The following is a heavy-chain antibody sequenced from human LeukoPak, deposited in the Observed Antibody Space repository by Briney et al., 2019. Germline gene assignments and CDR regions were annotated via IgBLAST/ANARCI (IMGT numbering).Heavy chain of an antibody. CDR2: IYYSGST. CDR1: GGSISSSSYY. D-gene: IGHD3-22*01. CDR3: ARTDLGYDSSGYDAFDI. V-gene: IGHV4-39*01. J-gene: IGHJ3*02. Sequence: PSETLSLTCTVSGGSISSSSYYWGWIRQPPGKGLEWIGSIYYSGSTYYNPSLKSRVTISVDTSKNQFSLKLSSVTAADTAVYYCARTDLGYDSSGYDAFDIWGQGTMVTVSS.